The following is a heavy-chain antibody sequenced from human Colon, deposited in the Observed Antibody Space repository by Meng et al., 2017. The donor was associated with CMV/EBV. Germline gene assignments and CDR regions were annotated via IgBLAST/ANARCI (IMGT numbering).Heavy chain of an antibody. CDR3: AKGWGAYFDWWNFDY. CDR1: EFTFSSYG. D-gene: IGHD3-9*01. V-gene: IGHV3-23*01. Sequence: LRLSCAASEFTFSSYGMHWVRQAPGKGLEWVSGISGSGGSTYYADSVKGRFTISRDNSKNTLYLQMNSLRAEDTAVYYCAKGWGAYFDWWNFDYWGQGTLVTVSS. J-gene: IGHJ4*02. CDR2: ISGSGGST.